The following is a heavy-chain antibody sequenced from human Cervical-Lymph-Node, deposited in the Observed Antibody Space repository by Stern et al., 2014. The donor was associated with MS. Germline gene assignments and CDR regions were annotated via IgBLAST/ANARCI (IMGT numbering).Heavy chain of an antibody. J-gene: IGHJ6*02. D-gene: IGHD6-19*01. Sequence: QVQLVESGAEVKKPGASVKVSCKASGYTFTGYYMHWVRQAPGQGLEWMGWINPKSGGTNYAQKFQGWVTMTRDTSISTAYMELSRLRSDDTAVYYCARDNRIAVAGTYYYYGMDVWGQGTTVTVSS. V-gene: IGHV1-2*04. CDR3: ARDNRIAVAGTYYYYGMDV. CDR1: GYTFTGYY. CDR2: INPKSGGT.